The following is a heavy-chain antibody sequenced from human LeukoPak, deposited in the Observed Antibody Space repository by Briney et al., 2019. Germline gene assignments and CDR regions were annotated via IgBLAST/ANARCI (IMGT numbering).Heavy chain of an antibody. CDR1: GFTFSNYC. D-gene: IGHD2-15*01. CDR2: ICPGGTIT. CDR3: AKDTTPYDRYYFDY. V-gene: IGHV3-74*01. J-gene: IGHJ4*02. Sequence: PGGSLRLSCTASGFTFSNYCMHWVRQTPGKGLIWVSRICPGGTITNYADSVKGRFTISRDDAKNMMFLQMNSLRADDTAVYYCAKDTTPYDRYYFDYWGQGTLVTVSS.